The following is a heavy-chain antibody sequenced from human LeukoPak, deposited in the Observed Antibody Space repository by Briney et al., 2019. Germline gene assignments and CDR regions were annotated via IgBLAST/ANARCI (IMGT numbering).Heavy chain of an antibody. V-gene: IGHV4-39*07. Sequence: SETLSLTCTVSGGSISSSNYFWGWIRQPPGKGLEWIGTIYYSGSTYYNPSLKSRVTISVDTSKNQFSLKLSSVTAADTAVYYCARGGWGYSSGWFDYWGQGTLVTVSS. CDR1: GGSISSSNYF. CDR2: IYYSGST. D-gene: IGHD6-19*01. CDR3: ARGGWGYSSGWFDY. J-gene: IGHJ4*02.